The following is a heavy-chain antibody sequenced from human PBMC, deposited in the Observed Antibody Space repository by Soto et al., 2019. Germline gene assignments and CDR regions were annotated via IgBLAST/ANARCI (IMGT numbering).Heavy chain of an antibody. D-gene: IGHD1-26*01. CDR1: GGSISSYY. Sequence: SETLSLTCTVSGGSISSYYWSWIRQPPGKGLEWIGYIYYSGSTNYNPSLKSRVTISVDTSKNQFSLKLSSVTAADTAVYYCARAWGFYLDFWARGILGTVSS. V-gene: IGHV4-59*01. CDR2: IYYSGST. J-gene: IGHJ4*02. CDR3: ARAWGFYLDF.